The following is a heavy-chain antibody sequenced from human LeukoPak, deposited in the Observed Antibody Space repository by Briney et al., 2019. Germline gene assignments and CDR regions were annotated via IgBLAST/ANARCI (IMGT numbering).Heavy chain of an antibody. J-gene: IGHJ4*02. CDR1: GYTFTGYY. D-gene: IGHD2-2*01. Sequence: GASVKVSCKASGYTFTGYYMHWVRQAPGQGLEWMGWINPNSGGTNYAQKFQGRVTTTRDTSISTAYMELSRLRSDDTAVYYCAREEGYCSSTSCSAPFDYWGQGALVTVSS. CDR2: INPNSGGT. CDR3: AREEGYCSSTSCSAPFDY. V-gene: IGHV1-2*02.